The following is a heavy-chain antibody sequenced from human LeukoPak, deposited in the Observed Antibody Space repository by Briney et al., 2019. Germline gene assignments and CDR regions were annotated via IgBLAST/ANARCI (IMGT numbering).Heavy chain of an antibody. D-gene: IGHD2-2*01. CDR3: ARVGIVVVPAARGWGFDY. CDR2: ISSSGSTI. CDR1: GFTFSDYY. Sequence: GGSLRLSCAASGFTFSDYYMSWIRQAPGKELEWVSYISSSGSTIYYADSVKGRFTISRDNAKNSLYLQMNSLRAEDTAVYYCARVGIVVVPAARGWGFDYWGQGTLVTVSS. V-gene: IGHV3-11*01. J-gene: IGHJ4*02.